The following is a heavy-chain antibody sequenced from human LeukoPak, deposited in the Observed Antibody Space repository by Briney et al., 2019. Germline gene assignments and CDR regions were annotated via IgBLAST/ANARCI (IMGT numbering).Heavy chain of an antibody. Sequence: SGGSLRLSCEASGFTFSSYNINWVRQAPGKGLVWVSRINTDGSSTSYADSVKGRFTISRDNAKNTLYLQMNSLRAEDTAVYYCARDPLWFGESRFDYWGQGTLVTVSS. D-gene: IGHD3-10*01. CDR2: INTDGSST. J-gene: IGHJ4*02. V-gene: IGHV3-74*01. CDR3: ARDPLWFGESRFDY. CDR1: GFTFSSYN.